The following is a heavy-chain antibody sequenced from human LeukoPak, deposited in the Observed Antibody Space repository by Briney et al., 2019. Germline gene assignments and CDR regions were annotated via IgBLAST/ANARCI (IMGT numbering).Heavy chain of an antibody. V-gene: IGHV3-7*01. J-gene: IGHJ4*02. CDR1: GFIFSNYW. CDR2: MKPDGSEE. D-gene: IGHD3-22*01. CDR3: AREGGGGGYYSDSYGHPHFDC. Sequence: PGGSLRLSCAASGFIFSNYWMTWVRQAPGKGLEWVANMKPDGSEEYYVDSVRGRFTVSRDNARNSLYLQMDSLRAEDTAVYYCAREGGGGGYYSDSYGHPHFDCWGPGTLVTVSS.